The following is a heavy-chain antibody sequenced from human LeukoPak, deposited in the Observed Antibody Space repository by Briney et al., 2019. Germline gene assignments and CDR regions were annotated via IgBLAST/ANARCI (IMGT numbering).Heavy chain of an antibody. J-gene: IGHJ4*02. V-gene: IGHV3-30*02. CDR1: GFTFSSYD. CDR3: AKAASVSNYFDY. CDR2: TRFDGSKK. Sequence: GGSLRLSCAASGFTFSSYDMHCVRQAPGKGLEWVTFTRFDGSKKYYADSVKGRFTISRDSSKNTLYLQMNSLRVEDTAVYYCAKAASVSNYFDYWGQGTLVTVSS.